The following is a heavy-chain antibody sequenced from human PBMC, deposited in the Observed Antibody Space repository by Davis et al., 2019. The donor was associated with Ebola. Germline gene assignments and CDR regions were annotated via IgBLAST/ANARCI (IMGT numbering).Heavy chain of an antibody. CDR3: ARGPSYYDFWSGWYYFDY. J-gene: IGHJ4*02. V-gene: IGHV1-69*06. Sequence: AASVKVSCKASGYTFTSYAISWVRQAPGQGLEWMGGIIPIFGTANYAQKFQGRVTITADKSTSTAYMELSSLRSEDTAVYYCARGPSYYDFWSGWYYFDYWGQGTLVTVSS. D-gene: IGHD3-3*01. CDR1: GYTFTSYA. CDR2: IIPIFGTA.